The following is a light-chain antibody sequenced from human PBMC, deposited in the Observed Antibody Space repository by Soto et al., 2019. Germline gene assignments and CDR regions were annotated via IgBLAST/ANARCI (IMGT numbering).Light chain of an antibody. Sequence: EIVMTQSPATLSVSPGDTVTLSCRASQSVSSNLAWYQQKPGQAPRLLIYGTYTRATGTPARFSGSGSGTEFTLTISSLQSEDLAVYYCQQYDNWPPFTFGPGTQVDLK. CDR3: QQYDNWPPFT. CDR1: QSVSSN. V-gene: IGKV3D-15*01. J-gene: IGKJ3*01. CDR2: GTY.